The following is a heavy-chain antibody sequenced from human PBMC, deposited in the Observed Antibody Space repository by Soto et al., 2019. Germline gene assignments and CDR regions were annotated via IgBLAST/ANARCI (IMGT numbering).Heavy chain of an antibody. J-gene: IGHJ6*02. V-gene: IGHV3-33*01. CDR1: GFTFSSYG. CDR3: ARPNSPYYYYGMDV. D-gene: IGHD4-4*01. CDR2: IWYDGSNK. Sequence: GGSLRLSCAASGFTFSSYGMHWVRQAPGKGLEWVAVIWYDGSNKYYADSVKGRFTISRDNSKNTLYLQMNSLRAEDTAVYYCARPNSPYYYYGMDVWGQGTTVTVSS.